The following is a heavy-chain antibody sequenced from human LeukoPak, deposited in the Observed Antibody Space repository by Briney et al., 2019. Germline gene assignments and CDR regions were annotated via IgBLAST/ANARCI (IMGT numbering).Heavy chain of an antibody. V-gene: IGHV3-30-3*01. J-gene: IGHJ4*02. CDR2: ISYDGSNK. CDR3: ARGGLVMTTADFDY. D-gene: IGHD4-17*01. Sequence: GRSLRLSCAASGFTFSSYAMHWVRQAPGKGLEWVAVISYDGSNKYYADSVKGRLTISRDNSKNTLCLQMNSLRAEDTAVYYCARGGLVMTTADFDYWGQGTLVTVSS. CDR1: GFTFSSYA.